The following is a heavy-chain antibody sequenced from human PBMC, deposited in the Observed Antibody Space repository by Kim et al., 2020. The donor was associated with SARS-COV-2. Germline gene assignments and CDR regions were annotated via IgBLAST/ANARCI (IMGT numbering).Heavy chain of an antibody. CDR2: T. V-gene: IGHV3-20*03. D-gene: IGHD3-16*01. J-gene: IGHJ5*02. CDR3: VRGGRTSWFDP. Sequence: TASADSVRCRCSIARDNDNNSLYLQMNSLRGEDTAFYYCVRGGRTSWFDPWGQGTLVTVSS.